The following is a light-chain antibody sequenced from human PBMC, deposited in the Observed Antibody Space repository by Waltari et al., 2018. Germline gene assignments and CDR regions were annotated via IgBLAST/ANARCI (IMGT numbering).Light chain of an antibody. V-gene: IGLV3-21*02. CDR3: QVWDTGTDHYV. CDR1: NLGSKS. Sequence: SYVLTQPPSVSVAPGQTATISCGGTNLGSKSVHWYQQKPGQAPVLVVYDDSDRPSGIPGRFSGSKSENTATLTISRVEAGDEADYYCQVWDTGTDHYVFGTGTKVTVL. CDR2: DDS. J-gene: IGLJ1*01.